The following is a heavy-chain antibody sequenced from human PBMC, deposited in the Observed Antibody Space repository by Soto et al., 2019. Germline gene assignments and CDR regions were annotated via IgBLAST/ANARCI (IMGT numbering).Heavy chain of an antibody. CDR2: MSYDGSNK. CDR3: ARKWFGESPRPDSDY. J-gene: IGHJ4*02. Sequence: GGSLRLSCAASGFTFSSYGMHWVRQAPGKGLEWVAVMSYDGSNKYYADSVKGRFTISRDNSKNTLYLQMNSLRAEDTAVYYCARKWFGESPRPDSDYWGQGTLVTVSS. D-gene: IGHD3-10*01. V-gene: IGHV3-30-3*01. CDR1: GFTFSSYG.